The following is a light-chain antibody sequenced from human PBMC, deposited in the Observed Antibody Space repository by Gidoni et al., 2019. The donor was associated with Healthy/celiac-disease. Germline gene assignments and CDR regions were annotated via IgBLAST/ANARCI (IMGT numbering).Light chain of an antibody. V-gene: IGKV1-39*01. Sequence: DIQMTQSPSSLSPSVGDRVTIPCRASQSISSYLNWYQQKPGKAPKLLFYAASSLQSGVPSRFSGSGSGTDFTLTISSLQPEDFATYYCQQSYSTTWTFGQGTKVEIK. J-gene: IGKJ1*01. CDR3: QQSYSTTWT. CDR1: QSISSY. CDR2: AAS.